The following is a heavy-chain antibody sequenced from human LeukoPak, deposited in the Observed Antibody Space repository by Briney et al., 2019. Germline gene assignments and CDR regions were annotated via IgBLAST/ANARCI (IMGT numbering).Heavy chain of an antibody. Sequence: ASVKVSCKASGYTFSNYGISWVRQAPGLGLEWMGWTSYNGNTNYAQKFQDRVTMTTDTSTTTAYMELRSLESGDTAVYYCARHSGSGWQALGYWGQGTLVTASS. J-gene: IGHJ4*02. D-gene: IGHD6-19*01. CDR3: ARHSGSGWQALGY. CDR2: TSYNGNT. CDR1: GYTFSNYG. V-gene: IGHV1-18*04.